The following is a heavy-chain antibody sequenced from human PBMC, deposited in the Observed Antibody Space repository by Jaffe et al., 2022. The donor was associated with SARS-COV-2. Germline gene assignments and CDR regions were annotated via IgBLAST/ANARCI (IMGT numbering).Heavy chain of an antibody. V-gene: IGHV4-39*01. Sequence: QLQLQESGPGLVKPSETLSLTCTVSGGSISSSSYYWGWIRQPPGKGLEWIGSIYYSGSTYYNPSLKSRVTISVDTSKNQFSLKLSSVTAADTAVYYCARHLGQRDVHDYGGNEENAFDIWGQGTMVTVSS. J-gene: IGHJ3*02. CDR3: ARHLGQRDVHDYGGNEENAFDI. CDR1: GGSISSSSYY. D-gene: IGHD4-17*01. CDR2: IYYSGST.